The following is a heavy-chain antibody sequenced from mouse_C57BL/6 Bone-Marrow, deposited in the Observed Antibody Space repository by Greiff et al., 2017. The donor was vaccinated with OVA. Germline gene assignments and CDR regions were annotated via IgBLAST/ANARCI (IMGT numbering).Heavy chain of an antibody. V-gene: IGHV1-39*01. CDR1: GYSFTDYN. J-gene: IGHJ1*03. CDR3: AFYYGSSYRYFDV. D-gene: IGHD1-1*01. Sequence: VQLKQSGPELVKPGASVKISCKASGYSFTDYNMNWVKQSNGKSLEWIGVINPNYGTTSYNQKFKGKATLTVDQSSSTAYMQLNSLTSEDAAVYYCAFYYGSSYRYFDVWGTGTAVTVSS. CDR2: INPNYGTT.